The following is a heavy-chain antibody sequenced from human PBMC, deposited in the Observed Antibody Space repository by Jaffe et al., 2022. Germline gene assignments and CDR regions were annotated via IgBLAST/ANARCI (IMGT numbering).Heavy chain of an antibody. D-gene: IGHD3-3*01. V-gene: IGHV3-21*01. Sequence: EVQLVESGGGLVKPGGSLRLSCAASGFTFSSYSMNWVRQAPGKGLEWVSSISSSSSYIYYADSVKGRFTISRDNAKNSLYLQMNSLRAEDTAVYYCARLKRDFWSGYNHFDYWGQGTLVTVSS. CDR2: ISSSSSYI. CDR3: ARLKRDFWSGYNHFDY. J-gene: IGHJ4*02. CDR1: GFTFSSYS.